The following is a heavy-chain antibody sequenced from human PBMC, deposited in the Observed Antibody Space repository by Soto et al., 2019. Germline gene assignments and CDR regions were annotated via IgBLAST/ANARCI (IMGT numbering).Heavy chain of an antibody. V-gene: IGHV5-10-1*01. CDR2: IDPTDSYT. D-gene: IGHD2-15*01. J-gene: IGHJ5*02. CDR3: ALVSTPPAS. Sequence: GESLKISCKVSAYNFINYCINWVRQMPGKGLEWMGRIDPTDSYTNYSPSFQGHVTISADKSISTAYLQWSSLKASDTAMYYCALVSTPPASWGQGTTVTVSS. CDR1: AYNFINYC.